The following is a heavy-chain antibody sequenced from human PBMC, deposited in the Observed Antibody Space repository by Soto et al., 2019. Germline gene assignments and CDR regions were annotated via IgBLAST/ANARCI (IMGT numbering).Heavy chain of an antibody. CDR3: AREKRPDSSGLNWFDP. CDR1: GGSISSYY. V-gene: IGHV4-59*01. J-gene: IGHJ5*02. D-gene: IGHD3-22*01. CDR2: IYYSGST. Sequence: PSETLSLTCTVSGGSISSYYWSWIRQPPGKGLEWIGYIYYSGSTNYNPSLKSRVTISVDTSKNQFSLKLSSVTAADTAVYYCAREKRPDSSGLNWFDPWGQGTLVTVSS.